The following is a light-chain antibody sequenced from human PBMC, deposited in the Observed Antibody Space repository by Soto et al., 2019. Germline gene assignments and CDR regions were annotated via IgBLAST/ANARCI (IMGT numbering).Light chain of an antibody. CDR2: YDS. CDR1: NIGSKS. V-gene: IGLV3-21*04. J-gene: IGLJ3*02. Sequence: SYELTQPPSVSVAPGKTARITSGGNNIGSKSVHWYQQKPGQAPVLVIYYDSDRPSGIPERFSGSNSGNTATLTISRVEAGDEADYYCQVWDSSSALLVFGGGTKLTVL. CDR3: QVWDSSSALLV.